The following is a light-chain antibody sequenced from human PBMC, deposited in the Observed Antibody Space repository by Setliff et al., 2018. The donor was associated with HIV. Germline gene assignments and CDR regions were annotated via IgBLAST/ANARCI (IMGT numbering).Light chain of an antibody. Sequence: ALTQPASVSGSPGQSITISCTRTGSDVGSYNLVSWYQQHPGKAPKLMIFEVTKRPSGVSNRFSGSKSGNTASLTISGLQAEDEADYYCSSYTSGSTRVFGTGTKGTVL. V-gene: IGLV2-14*02. CDR3: SSYTSGSTRV. J-gene: IGLJ1*01. CDR2: EVT. CDR1: GSDVGSYNL.